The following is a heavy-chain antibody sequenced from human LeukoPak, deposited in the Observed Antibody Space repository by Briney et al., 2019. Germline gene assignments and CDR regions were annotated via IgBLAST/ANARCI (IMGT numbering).Heavy chain of an antibody. D-gene: IGHD5-12*01. J-gene: IGHJ3*02. Sequence: PSETLSLTCIVSGGSISSSGYYWDWIRQPPGKGLEWIGNFYYTGSTYYNPSLKSRITISVDTSKNQFSLKLRSVTAADTAVYYCARHSRSGYGDYESAFDIWGKGQWSPSLQ. CDR3: ARHSRSGYGDYESAFDI. CDR2: FYYTGST. CDR1: GGSISSSGYY. V-gene: IGHV4-39*01.